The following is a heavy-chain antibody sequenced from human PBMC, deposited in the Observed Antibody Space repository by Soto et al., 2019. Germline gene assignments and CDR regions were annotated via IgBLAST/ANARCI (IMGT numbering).Heavy chain of an antibody. CDR3: ARDGTEYYGEYYDY. J-gene: IGHJ4*02. D-gene: IGHD4-17*01. Sequence: QVQLVESGGGLVKPGGSLRLSCATSGLTFSDYYMSWIRQAPGKGLEWVSYIGTRGNTKYYADSVRGRFTISRDNAKNSLYLQMNSLRADDTAVYYCARDGTEYYGEYYDYWGQGITVTVSS. CDR1: GLTFSDYY. V-gene: IGHV3-11*01. CDR2: IGTRGNTK.